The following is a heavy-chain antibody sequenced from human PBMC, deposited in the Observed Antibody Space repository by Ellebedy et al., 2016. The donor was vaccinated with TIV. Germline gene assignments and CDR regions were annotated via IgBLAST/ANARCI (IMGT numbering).Heavy chain of an antibody. CDR1: GYTFTSYG. D-gene: IGHD3-22*01. CDR2: ISAYNGNT. CDR3: ARLGPQDSSGYYYYFDY. V-gene: IGHV1-18*01. J-gene: IGHJ4*02. Sequence: ASVKVSCKASGYTFTSYGISWVRQAPGQGLEWMGWISAYNGNTNYAQKLQGRVTMTTDTSTSTAYMELRSLRSDDTAVYYCARLGPQDSSGYYYYFDYWGQGTLVTVSS.